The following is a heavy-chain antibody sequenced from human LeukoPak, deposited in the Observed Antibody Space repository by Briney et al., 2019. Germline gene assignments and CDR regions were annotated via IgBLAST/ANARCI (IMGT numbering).Heavy chain of an antibody. Sequence: GGSLTLSCAASGFTFKSYWMHWVRQVPGRGPVWVSRISSDGTNIRYADSVKGRFTISRDNAKNTLYLQMNSLRAEDTAAYYCARDWGGSGPTSHDYWGQGTLVTVSS. D-gene: IGHD3-16*01. CDR2: ISSDGTNI. J-gene: IGHJ4*02. CDR1: GFTFKSYW. V-gene: IGHV3-74*01. CDR3: ARDWGGSGPTSHDY.